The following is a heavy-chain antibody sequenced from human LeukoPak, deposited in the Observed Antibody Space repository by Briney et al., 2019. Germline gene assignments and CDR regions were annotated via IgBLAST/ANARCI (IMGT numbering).Heavy chain of an antibody. CDR1: GGSISSGDYY. Sequence: ETLSLTCTVSGGSISSGDYYWSWVRQAPGKGLEWVANLKQDGTVKYYVDSVKGRFTISRDNARNSLYLQMSSLRVEDTAVYYCARIGYSSSSFDYWGQGTLVTVSS. CDR2: LKQDGTVK. V-gene: IGHV3-7*01. D-gene: IGHD3-22*01. J-gene: IGHJ4*02. CDR3: ARIGYSSSSFDY.